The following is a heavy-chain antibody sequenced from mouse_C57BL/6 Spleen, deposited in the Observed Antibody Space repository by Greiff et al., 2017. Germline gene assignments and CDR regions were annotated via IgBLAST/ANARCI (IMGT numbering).Heavy chain of an antibody. V-gene: IGHV1-50*01. CDR1: GYTFTSYW. Sequence: QVQLQQPGAELVKPGASVKLSCKASGYTFTSYWMQWVKQRPGQGLEWIGEIDPSDSYTNYNQKFKGKATLTVDTSSSKAYMQLSSLTSEDSAVYYCARGRVLRGYYFDYWGQGTTLTVSS. D-gene: IGHD1-1*01. CDR3: ARGRVLRGYYFDY. CDR2: IDPSDSYT. J-gene: IGHJ2*01.